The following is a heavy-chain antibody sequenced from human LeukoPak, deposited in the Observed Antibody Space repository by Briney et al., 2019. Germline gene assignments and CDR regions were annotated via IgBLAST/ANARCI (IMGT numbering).Heavy chain of an antibody. Sequence: GASVKVSCKVSGYTLTELSMHWVRQAPGQGLEWMGWISAYNGNTNYAQKLQGRVTMTTDTSTSTAYMELRSLRSDDTAVYYCARVSYYDFWSGRNWFDPWGQGTLVTVSS. V-gene: IGHV1-18*01. CDR1: GYTLTELS. D-gene: IGHD3-3*01. CDR2: ISAYNGNT. CDR3: ARVSYYDFWSGRNWFDP. J-gene: IGHJ5*02.